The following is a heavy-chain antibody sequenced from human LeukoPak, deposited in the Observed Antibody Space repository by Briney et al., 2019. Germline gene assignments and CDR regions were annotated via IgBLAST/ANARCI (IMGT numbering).Heavy chain of an antibody. CDR3: ARDCNGNSCYSY. CDR1: GGSITTYF. V-gene: IGHV4-4*07. D-gene: IGHD2-15*01. Sequence: SETLSLTCTVSGGSITTYFWSWIRQPAGKGLEWIGRIYSSGNTDYSPSLKSRVTMSVDKSKNQFSLKLTSVTAADTAMYFCARDCNGNSCYSYWGQGTLVTVSS. CDR2: IYSSGNT. J-gene: IGHJ4*02.